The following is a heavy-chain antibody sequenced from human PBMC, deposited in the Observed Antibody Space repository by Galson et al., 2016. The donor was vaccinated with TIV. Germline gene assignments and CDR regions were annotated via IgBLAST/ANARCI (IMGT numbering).Heavy chain of an antibody. J-gene: IGHJ6*02. CDR3: TKVPSSGFSYYYGLDV. CDR1: GFTFSIFA. CDR2: ISGGGGNT. Sequence: SLRLSCAASGFTFSIFAMTWVRQAPGMGLEWVSAISGGGGNTYYADSVKGRFTISRDNSKNTLFLQMNSLRAEDTAVYYCTKVPSSGFSYYYGLDVWGQGTTVTASS. D-gene: IGHD3-22*01. V-gene: IGHV3-23*01.